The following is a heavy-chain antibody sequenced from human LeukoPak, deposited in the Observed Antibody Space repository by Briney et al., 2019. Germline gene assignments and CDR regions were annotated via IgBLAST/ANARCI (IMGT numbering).Heavy chain of an antibody. D-gene: IGHD3-22*01. CDR3: AKDWAYYYDSSGYIDY. V-gene: IGHV3-30*02. CDR2: IRYDGRNK. Sequence: PGGSLRLSCAASGFIFSSNAMHWVRQAPGKGLEWVAFIRYDGRNKYYADSVKGRFTISRDNSKNTLYLQMNSLRAEDTAVYYCAKDWAYYYDSSGYIDYWGQGTLVTVSS. J-gene: IGHJ4*02. CDR1: GFIFSSNA.